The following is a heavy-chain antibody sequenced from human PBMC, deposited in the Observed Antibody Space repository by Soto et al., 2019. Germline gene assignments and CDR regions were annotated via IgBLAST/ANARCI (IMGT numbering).Heavy chain of an antibody. CDR1: GFTLSSYA. CDR3: AKLSGRGYSSSWWRQPFDY. D-gene: IGHD6-13*01. Sequence: GGSLRLSCAASGFTLSSYAMSWVRQAPGKGLEWVSAISGSGGSTYYADSVKGRFTISRDNSKNTLYLQMNSLRAEDTAVYYCAKLSGRGYSSSWWRQPFDYWGQGTLVTVSS. CDR2: ISGSGGST. V-gene: IGHV3-23*01. J-gene: IGHJ4*02.